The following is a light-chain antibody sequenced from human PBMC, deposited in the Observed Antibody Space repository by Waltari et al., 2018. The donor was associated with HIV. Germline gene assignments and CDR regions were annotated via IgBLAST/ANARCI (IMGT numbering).Light chain of an antibody. CDR3: QTWDSQIII. CDR1: ELGHKT. V-gene: IGLV3-1*01. J-gene: IGLJ2*01. Sequence: SYDLTREPSVSVFPGQAAAISCSGGELGHKTVSWYQQKPGQSPIQVIYQKSKRPSGVPERFSGTNSGNTATLTISGTQVMDESDYHCQTWDSQIIIFGGGTKLTVL. CDR2: QKS.